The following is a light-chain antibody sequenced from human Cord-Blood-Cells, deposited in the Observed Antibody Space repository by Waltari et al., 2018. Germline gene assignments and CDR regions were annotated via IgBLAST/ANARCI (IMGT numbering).Light chain of an antibody. CDR1: TLVDTT. Sequence: SYELTQPPSVSVSPGQTASITCSGDTLVDTTACWYQQTPGQSPVLVIYQDSKRPSGIPERFSGSNSGNTATLTISGTQAMDEADYYCQAWDSSTAVFGGGTKLTVL. CDR2: QDS. V-gene: IGLV3-1*01. J-gene: IGLJ2*01. CDR3: QAWDSSTAV.